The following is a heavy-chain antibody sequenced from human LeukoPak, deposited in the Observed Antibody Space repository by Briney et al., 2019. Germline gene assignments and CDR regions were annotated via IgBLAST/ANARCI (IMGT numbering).Heavy chain of an antibody. J-gene: IGHJ4*02. D-gene: IGHD5-18*01. CDR1: GNSFTTYW. CDR3: ARQGYTYGYDS. Sequence: GESLKISCKGSGNSFTTYWITWVRQMPGKGLEWMGIIYPGDSDSRYSPSFQGQVTMSADKSISTAYLQWSSLKASDTAMNYCARQGYTYGYDSWGQGTLVTVSS. CDR2: IYPGDSDS. V-gene: IGHV5-51*01.